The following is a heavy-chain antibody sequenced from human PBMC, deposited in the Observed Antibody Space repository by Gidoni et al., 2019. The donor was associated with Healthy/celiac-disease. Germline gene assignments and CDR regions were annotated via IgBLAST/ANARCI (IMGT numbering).Heavy chain of an antibody. D-gene: IGHD3-10*01. CDR2: IKQDGSEK. V-gene: IGHV3-7*01. CDR3: ARVGFGYYFDY. Sequence: EVQLVESGGGLVQPGGSLRLSCAAAGFTFSSYWMSWVRQAPGKGLEWVANIKQDGSEKYYVDSVKGRFTISRDNAKNSLYLQMNSLRAEDTAVYYCARVGFGYYFDYWGQGTLVTVSS. CDR1: GFTFSSYW. J-gene: IGHJ4*02.